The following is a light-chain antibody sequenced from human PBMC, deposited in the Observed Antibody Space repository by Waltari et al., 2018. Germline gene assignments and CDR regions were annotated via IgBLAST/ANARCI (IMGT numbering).Light chain of an antibody. J-gene: IGKJ2*01. CDR1: QSLTKRY. CDR3: QQYGSSILYT. V-gene: IGKV3-20*01. Sequence: VLTQSPGTLSLSPGERVTLSCRASQSLTKRYLAWYQQKPGQAPRLLLYGASSRAVGIPDRFSGSGSGTDFTLTISRLEPEDFAVYYCQQYGSSILYTFGQGTKLEIK. CDR2: GAS.